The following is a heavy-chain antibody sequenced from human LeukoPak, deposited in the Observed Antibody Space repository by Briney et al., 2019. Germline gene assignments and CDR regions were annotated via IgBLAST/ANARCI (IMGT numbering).Heavy chain of an antibody. CDR2: IYHSGNT. CDR3: ARGLGGMATIYYYYYMDV. V-gene: IGHV4-59*12. D-gene: IGHD5-24*01. CDR1: GGSISSYY. Sequence: SETLSLTCTVSGGSISSYYWSWIRQPPGKGLEWVGEIYHSGNTNYNPSLKSRVTISLDKSKNQFSLKLSSVTAADTAVYYCARGLGGMATIYYYYYMDVWGKGTTVTVSS. J-gene: IGHJ6*03.